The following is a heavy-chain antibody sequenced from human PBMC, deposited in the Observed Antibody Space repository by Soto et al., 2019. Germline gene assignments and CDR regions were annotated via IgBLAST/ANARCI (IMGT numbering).Heavy chain of an antibody. V-gene: IGHV1-2*04. CDR3: SRYEGYGGYGAARRNAFDF. Sequence: ASEKVSCKASGYTFTGYYMHWVRQAPGQGLEWMGWINPNSGGTNYAQKFQGWVTRTSDTSISTAYMELRRLRSDDTAVYYCSRYEGYGGYGAARRNAFDFWGQGTLVTVSS. J-gene: IGHJ3*01. CDR1: GYTFTGYY. D-gene: IGHD5-12*01. CDR2: INPNSGGT.